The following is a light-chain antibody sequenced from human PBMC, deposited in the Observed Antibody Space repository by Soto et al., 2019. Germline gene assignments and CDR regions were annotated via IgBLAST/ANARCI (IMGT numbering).Light chain of an antibody. V-gene: IGKV1-9*01. Sequence: DIQLTQSPSFLSASAVDRVTITFRASQGISSYLAWYQQKPGKAPNLLIHTASTLQSGVPSRFSGSGSGTEFTLTISSLQPEDFATYYCQQRNSYPITFGQGTRLEIK. CDR2: TAS. CDR1: QGISSY. J-gene: IGKJ5*01. CDR3: QQRNSYPIT.